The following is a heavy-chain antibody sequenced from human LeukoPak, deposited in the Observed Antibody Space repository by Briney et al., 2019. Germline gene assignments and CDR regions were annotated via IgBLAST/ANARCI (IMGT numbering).Heavy chain of an antibody. V-gene: IGHV4-59*01. D-gene: IGHD2-15*01. J-gene: IGHJ5*02. Sequence: SETLSLTCTVSGGSISSYYWSWIRQPPGKGLEWIGYTYYSGSTNYNPSLKSRVTISVDTSKNQFSLKLSSVTAADTAVYYCARAVFSYCSGGSCYINWFDPWGQGTLVTVSS. CDR1: GGSISSYY. CDR3: ARAVFSYCSGGSCYINWFDP. CDR2: TYYSGST.